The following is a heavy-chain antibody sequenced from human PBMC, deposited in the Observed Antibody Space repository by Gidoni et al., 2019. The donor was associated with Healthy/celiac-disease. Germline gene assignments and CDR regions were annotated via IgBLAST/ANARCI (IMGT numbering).Heavy chain of an antibody. V-gene: IGHV4-34*01. CDR1: GGYFSGYY. CDR2: IIHSGRP. J-gene: IGHJ4*02. D-gene: IGHD3-3*01. CDR3: ARGPSQRWSGYVY. Sequence: QVQLQQWGAGRLKPSETLSLTCAVYGGYFSGYYWSWIRPPPVKGLEWIGEIIHSGRPNYNPSLKSRFTISVDTSKNQFSLKLSSVTAADTAVYYCARGPSQRWSGYVYWGQGTLVTVSS.